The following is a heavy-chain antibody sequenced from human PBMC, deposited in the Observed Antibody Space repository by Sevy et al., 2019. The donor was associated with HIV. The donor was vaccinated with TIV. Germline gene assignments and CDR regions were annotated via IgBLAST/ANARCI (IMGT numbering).Heavy chain of an antibody. CDR1: GFTFSSYG. V-gene: IGHV3-30*18. CDR2: ISYYGSNK. J-gene: IGHJ6*02. D-gene: IGHD6-19*01. Sequence: GGSLRLSCAASGFTFSSYGMHWVRQAPGKGLEWVAVISYYGSNKYYADSVKGRFTISRDNSKNTLYLQMNSLRAEDTAVYYCAKVGGQWLDPYYYGMDVWGQGTTVTVSS. CDR3: AKVGGQWLDPYYYGMDV.